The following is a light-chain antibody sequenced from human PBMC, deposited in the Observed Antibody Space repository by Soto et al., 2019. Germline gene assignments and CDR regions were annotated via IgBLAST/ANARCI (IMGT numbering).Light chain of an antibody. V-gene: IGKV1-5*03. J-gene: IGKJ1*01. CDR3: QQYKSYPWT. Sequence: DIQMTQSPSTMSASVGDRVTITCRASQSIDSWLAWYQQKPGKAPKFLMYKASNLESGVPLRFSGSGSGTEFTLTISSLQPDDFAIYYCQQYKSYPWTFGQGTKVELK. CDR2: KAS. CDR1: QSIDSW.